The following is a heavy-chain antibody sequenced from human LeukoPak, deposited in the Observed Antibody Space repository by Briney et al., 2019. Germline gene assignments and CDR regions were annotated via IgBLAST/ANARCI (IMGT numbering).Heavy chain of an antibody. V-gene: IGHV4-34*01. Sequence: SETLSLTCAVYGGSFSGYYWSWIRQPPGKGLEWIGEINHSGSTNYNPSLKSRVTISVDTSKNQFSLKLSSVIAADTAVYYCASRPYYYYMDVWGKGTTVTVSS. J-gene: IGHJ6*03. CDR1: GGSFSGYY. CDR3: ASRPYYYYMDV. CDR2: INHSGST.